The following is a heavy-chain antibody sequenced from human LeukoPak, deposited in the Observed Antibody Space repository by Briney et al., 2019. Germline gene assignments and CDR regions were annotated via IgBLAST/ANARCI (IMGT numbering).Heavy chain of an antibody. CDR3: ARAPKAWSGRRTYYYYYMDV. Sequence: SETLSLTCTVSGGSISSSSYYWGWIRQPPGKGLEWIGSIYYSGSTYYNPSLKSRVTISVDTSKNQFSLKLSSVTAAHTAVYYCARAPKAWSGRRTYYYYYMDVWGKGTTVTVSS. V-gene: IGHV4-39*07. D-gene: IGHD3-3*01. CDR1: GGSISSSSYY. CDR2: IYYSGST. J-gene: IGHJ6*03.